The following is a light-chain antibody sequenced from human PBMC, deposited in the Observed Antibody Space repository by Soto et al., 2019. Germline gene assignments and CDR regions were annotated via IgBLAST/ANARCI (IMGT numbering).Light chain of an antibody. CDR3: QQYGSSSYT. V-gene: IGKV3-20*01. CDR1: QSVSSSY. CDR2: GAS. J-gene: IGKJ2*01. Sequence: EIVLTQSPATLSLSPGERATLSCRASQSVSSSYLAWYQQKPGQAPRLLIYGASSRATGTPDRFSGSGSGTDFALTISRLEPGDFAVYYCQQYGSSSYTFGQGTKLEIK.